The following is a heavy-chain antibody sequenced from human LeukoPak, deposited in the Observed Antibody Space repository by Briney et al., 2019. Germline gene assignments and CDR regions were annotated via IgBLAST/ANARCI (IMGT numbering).Heavy chain of an antibody. CDR3: ARAAPHRMITFGGVIVVPLYYFDY. D-gene: IGHD3-16*02. CDR1: GYTFTGYY. Sequence: ASVKVSCKASGYTFTGYYIHWVRQAPGQGLEWMGWINSNNGGTNYIQKFQGRVTMTRDTSISTAYIELSNLGSDDTAVYYCARAAPHRMITFGGVIVVPLYYFDYWGQGTLVTVSS. J-gene: IGHJ4*02. CDR2: INSNNGGT. V-gene: IGHV1-2*02.